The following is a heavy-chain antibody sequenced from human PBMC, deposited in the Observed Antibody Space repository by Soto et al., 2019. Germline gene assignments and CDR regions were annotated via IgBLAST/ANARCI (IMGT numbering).Heavy chain of an antibody. J-gene: IGHJ4*02. CDR3: AKIRDYYDSSGYPPYFFDY. CDR1: GFTFSNYV. V-gene: IGHV3-23*01. Sequence: GGSLRLSCAASGFTFSNYVMNWVRQAPGKGLEWVSAITGSGGSTYYADSVKGRFTMSRDDPKNTLYLQMNSLRAEDTAVYYCAKIRDYYDSSGYPPYFFDYWGQGTLVTVS. CDR2: ITGSGGST. D-gene: IGHD3-22*01.